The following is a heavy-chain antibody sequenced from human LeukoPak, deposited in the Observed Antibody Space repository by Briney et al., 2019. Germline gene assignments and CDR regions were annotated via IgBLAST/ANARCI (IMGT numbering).Heavy chain of an antibody. V-gene: IGHV4-39*01. D-gene: IGHD6-13*01. CDR3: ARQLAAAGHFDY. CDR2: IYYSGSP. J-gene: IGHJ4*02. CDR1: GGSISSSIYY. Sequence: PSETLSLTCTVSGGSISSSIYYWGWIRHPPGKGLEWIGRIYYSGSPFYIPSLKRRVTISVDTSKNQFSLKLSSVTAADTAVYYCARQLAAAGHFDYWGQGTLVTASS.